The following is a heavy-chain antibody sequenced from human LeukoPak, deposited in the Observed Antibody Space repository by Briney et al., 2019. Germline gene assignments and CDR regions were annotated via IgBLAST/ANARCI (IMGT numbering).Heavy chain of an antibody. D-gene: IGHD3-16*01. J-gene: IGHJ3*02. V-gene: IGHV3-23*01. Sequence: GGSLRLSCAASGFTFSSYAMSWVRQAPGKGLEEVSAIRGSGGSTYYADSMKGRFTISRDNSKNTLYLQMNSLRAEDTAVYYCAKPSTFGATRDAFDIWGQGTMVTVSS. CDR2: IRGSGGST. CDR1: GFTFSSYA. CDR3: AKPSTFGATRDAFDI.